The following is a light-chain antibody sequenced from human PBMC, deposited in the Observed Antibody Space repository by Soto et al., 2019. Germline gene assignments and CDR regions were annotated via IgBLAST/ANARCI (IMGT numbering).Light chain of an antibody. V-gene: IGLV3-25*02. CDR1: ALPKQY. J-gene: IGLJ2*01. Sequence: SYELTQPPSVSVSPGQTVRITCSGGALPKQYAYWYYQKPGQAPVVVMYQDTERPSGIPERFSGSTSGTTVTLTISGVQAEDEADYYCQSADSTGTYVVFGGGTKLTVL. CDR3: QSADSTGTYVV. CDR2: QDT.